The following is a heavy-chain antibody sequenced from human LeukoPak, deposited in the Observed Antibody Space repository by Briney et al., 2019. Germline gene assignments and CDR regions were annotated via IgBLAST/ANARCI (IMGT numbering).Heavy chain of an antibody. J-gene: IGHJ4*02. Sequence: GGSLRLSCTASGFTFNNYVMHWDRQASGKGLEWAAVISYDGSTKYYADSVKGRFTISRDNSKNTLYLQMNSLRVEDTAVYYCARSNSGNSFDYWGQGTLVIVSS. CDR1: GFTFNNYV. CDR3: ARSNSGNSFDY. D-gene: IGHD2-15*01. CDR2: ISYDGSTK. V-gene: IGHV3-30-3*01.